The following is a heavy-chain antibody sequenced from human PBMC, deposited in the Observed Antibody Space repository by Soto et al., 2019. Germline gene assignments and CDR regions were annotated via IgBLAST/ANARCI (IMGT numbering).Heavy chain of an antibody. CDR1: GGTFGSYA. J-gene: IGHJ6*02. V-gene: IGHV1-69*01. Sequence: QVQLVQSGAEVKKPGSSVKVSCKASGGTFGSYAISWVRQAPGQGLEWMGGIIPIPGTANYAQKFQGRVTIDADESKSTAYMELSSLRSEDTAVYYCARSQGSSTSLEIYYYYYYGMDVWGQGTTVTVSS. D-gene: IGHD2-2*01. CDR3: ARSQGSSTSLEIYYYYYYGMDV. CDR2: IIPIPGTA.